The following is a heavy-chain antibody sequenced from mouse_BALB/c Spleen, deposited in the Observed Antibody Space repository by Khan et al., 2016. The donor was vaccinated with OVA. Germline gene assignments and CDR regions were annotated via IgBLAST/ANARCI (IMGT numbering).Heavy chain of an antibody. V-gene: IGHV1S137*01. CDR1: GYIFTDFS. CDR3: ARGSGNCLFAY. CDR2: ISTYYGDS. Sequence: VQLQQSGAELVRPGVSVKISCKGSGYIFTDFSMHWVKRSHAKSLEWIGVISTYYGDSIYNQNFKDKATLTVEKSSSTAYMELARLTSEDSAIYYIARGSGNCLFAYWGQGTLVTVSA. J-gene: IGHJ3*01. D-gene: IGHD2-1*01.